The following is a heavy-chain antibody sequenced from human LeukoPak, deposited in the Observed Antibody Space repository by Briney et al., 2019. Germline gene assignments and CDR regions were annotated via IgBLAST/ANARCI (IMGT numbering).Heavy chain of an antibody. Sequence: SGPTLVKPTQTLTLTCTFSGFSLPTGGVGVGWIRQPPGKALEWLALIYWDSNKYYRPSLKSRLTITKDTSKNQVVLTMTNMDPVDTATYYCAHRRLIPSTTVTTGFDSWGQGILVTVSS. V-gene: IGHV2-5*02. CDR1: GFSLPTGGVG. CDR3: AHRRLIPSTTVTTGFDS. CDR2: IYWDSNK. D-gene: IGHD4-17*01. J-gene: IGHJ4*02.